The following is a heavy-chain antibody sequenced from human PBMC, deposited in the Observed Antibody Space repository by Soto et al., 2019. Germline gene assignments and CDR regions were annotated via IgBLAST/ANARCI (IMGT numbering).Heavy chain of an antibody. Sequence: ASVKVSCKASGYTFTSYYMHWVRQAPGQGLEWMGIINRSGGSTSYAQKFQGRVTMTRDTSTSTVYMELSSLRSGDTAVYYCARGYDYAWGSFRYYFDYWGQGTQVTVSS. V-gene: IGHV1-46*03. D-gene: IGHD3-16*02. CDR3: ARGYDYAWGSFRYYFDY. J-gene: IGHJ4*02. CDR2: INRSGGST. CDR1: GYTFTSYY.